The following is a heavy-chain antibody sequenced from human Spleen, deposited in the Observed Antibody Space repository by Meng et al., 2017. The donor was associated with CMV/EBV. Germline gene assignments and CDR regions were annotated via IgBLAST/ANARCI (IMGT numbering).Heavy chain of an antibody. CDR1: GFTFSSYA. Sequence: GESLKISCAASGFTFSSYAMSWVRQAPGKGLEWVSVIYSGGSSTYYADSVKGRFTISRDNSKNTLYLQMNSLRAEDTAVYYCASRLAYWGQGTLVTVSS. CDR3: ASRLAY. J-gene: IGHJ4*02. D-gene: IGHD3-3*01. CDR2: IYSGGSST. V-gene: IGHV3-23*03.